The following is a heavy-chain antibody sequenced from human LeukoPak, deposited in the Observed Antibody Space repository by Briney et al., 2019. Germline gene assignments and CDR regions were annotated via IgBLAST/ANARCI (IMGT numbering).Heavy chain of an antibody. D-gene: IGHD6-13*01. CDR1: RFTFSSSG. V-gene: IGHV3-30*02. CDR3: ARDLVAAAQSINAFDI. Sequence: PGGSLRLSCAASRFTFSSSGMHWVRQAPGKGLEWVAFIRYDGSNKYYADSVKGRFTISRDNSKNTLYLQMNSLRAEDTAVYYCARDLVAAAQSINAFDIWGQGTMVTVSS. J-gene: IGHJ3*02. CDR2: IRYDGSNK.